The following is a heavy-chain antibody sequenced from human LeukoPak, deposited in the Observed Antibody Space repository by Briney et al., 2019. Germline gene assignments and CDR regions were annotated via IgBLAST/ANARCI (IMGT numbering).Heavy chain of an antibody. CDR3: AKVGSEYYDSSGFDY. J-gene: IGHJ4*02. V-gene: IGHV3-23*01. D-gene: IGHD3-22*01. Sequence: GGSLRLSCAASGFTFSSYAMSWVRQAPGKGLEWVSAISGSGGSTYYADSVKGRFTISRDNSKNTLYLQMNSLRAEDTAAYYCAKVGSEYYDSSGFDYWGQGTLVTVSS. CDR1: GFTFSSYA. CDR2: ISGSGGST.